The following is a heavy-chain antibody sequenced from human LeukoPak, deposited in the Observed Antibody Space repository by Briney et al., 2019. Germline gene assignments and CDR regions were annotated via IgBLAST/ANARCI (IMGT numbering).Heavy chain of an antibody. D-gene: IGHD4-17*01. J-gene: IGHJ4*02. V-gene: IGHV1-18*01. CDR1: GYTFTSYG. CDR2: ISGYNDNT. Sequence: ASVKVSCKASGYTFTSYGISWVRQAPGQGLEWMGWISGYNDNTNYAQKLQGRVTMTTDTSTSTAYMELRSLRSDDTAVYYCATLDYGDRSAYFDYWGQGTLVAVSS. CDR3: ATLDYGDRSAYFDY.